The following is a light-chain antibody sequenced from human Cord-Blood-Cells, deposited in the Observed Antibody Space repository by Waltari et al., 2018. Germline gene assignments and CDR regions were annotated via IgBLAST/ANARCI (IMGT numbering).Light chain of an antibody. Sequence: QLVLTQSPSASAPLAASVKLTCTLSSGHSSYALAWHQQQPEKGPRYLMKLNSDGSHSKGDGIPDRFSGSSSGAERYLTISSLQSEDEADYYCQTWGTGIHVVFGGGTKLTVL. V-gene: IGLV4-69*01. CDR3: QTWGTGIHVV. J-gene: IGLJ2*01. CDR1: SGHSSYA. CDR2: LNSDGSH.